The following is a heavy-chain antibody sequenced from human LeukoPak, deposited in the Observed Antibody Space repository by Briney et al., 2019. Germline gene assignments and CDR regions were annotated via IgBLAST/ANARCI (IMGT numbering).Heavy chain of an antibody. CDR1: GGSISSSNW. D-gene: IGHD1-26*01. Sequence: SGTLSLTCAVSGGSISSSNWWSWVRQPPGKGLEWIGEIYHSGSTNYNPSLKSRVTISVDKSKNQFSLKLSSVTAADTAVYYCARVGRGGYPDYYFDYWGQGTLVTVSS. J-gene: IGHJ4*02. CDR3: ARVGRGGYPDYYFDY. CDR2: IYHSGST. V-gene: IGHV4-4*02.